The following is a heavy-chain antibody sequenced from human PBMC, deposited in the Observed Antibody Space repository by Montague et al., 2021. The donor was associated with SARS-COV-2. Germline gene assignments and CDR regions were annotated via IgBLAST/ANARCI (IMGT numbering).Heavy chain of an antibody. J-gene: IGHJ4*02. Sequence: SETLSLTCTVPGGSISSSSYYWGWIRQPPGKGLEWIGSIYYSGSTYYNPSLKSRVTISVDTSKNQFSLKLSSVTAADTAVYYCARHSKQWLVLGGGYYFDYWGQGTLVTVSS. D-gene: IGHD6-19*01. CDR2: IYYSGST. CDR3: ARHSKQWLVLGGGYYFDY. CDR1: GGSISSSSYY. V-gene: IGHV4-39*01.